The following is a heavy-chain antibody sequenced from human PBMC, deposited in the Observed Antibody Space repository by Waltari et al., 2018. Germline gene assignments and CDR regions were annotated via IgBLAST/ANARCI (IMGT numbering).Heavy chain of an antibody. Sequence: QVQLQESGPGLVKPSETLSLTCAFSGSSIGGGSYWGWLRRPPGKGLEWIGSIYHSGSTYYNPSLKSRVTISVDTSKNQFSLKLSSVTAADTAVYYCARVRENIVGATKYYFDYWGQGTLVTVSS. CDR1: GSSIGGGSY. CDR3: ARVRENIVGATKYYFDY. CDR2: IYHSGST. J-gene: IGHJ4*02. D-gene: IGHD1-26*01. V-gene: IGHV4-38-2*01.